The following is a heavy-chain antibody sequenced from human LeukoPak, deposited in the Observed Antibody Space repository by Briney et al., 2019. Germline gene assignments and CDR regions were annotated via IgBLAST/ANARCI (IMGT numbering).Heavy chain of an antibody. J-gene: IGHJ3*02. V-gene: IGHV3-48*02. CDR2: ISSSISTM. CDR1: GFTFSTYS. CDR3: ARDFADDDGFDI. Sequence: GGSLRLSCAASGFTFSTYSMNWVRQAPGKGLEWVSYISSSISTMYYADSVEGRFTISRDNAKTSLYLQMNSLRDEDTAIYYCARDFADDDGFDIWGQGTLVTVSS.